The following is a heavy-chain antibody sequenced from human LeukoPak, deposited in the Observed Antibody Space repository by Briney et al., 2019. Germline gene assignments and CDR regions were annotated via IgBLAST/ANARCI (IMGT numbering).Heavy chain of an antibody. J-gene: IGHJ4*02. CDR3: AKGTTWFGELSGYFDY. CDR1: GXTFSSYG. Sequence: PGGSLRLSCAASGXTFSSYGMHWVRQAPGKGQEWVAVISYDGSNKYYADSVKGRFTISRDNSKNTLYLQMNSLRAEDTAVYYCAKGTTWFGELSGYFDYWGQGTLVTVSS. V-gene: IGHV3-30*18. CDR2: ISYDGSNK. D-gene: IGHD3-10*01.